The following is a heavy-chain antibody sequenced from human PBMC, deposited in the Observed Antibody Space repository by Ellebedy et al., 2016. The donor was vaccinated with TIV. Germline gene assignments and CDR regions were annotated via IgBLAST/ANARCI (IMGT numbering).Heavy chain of an antibody. Sequence: GGSLRLSCAASGFTFSSYAMSWVRQAPGKGLEWVSTISGRGGSTYYADSVKGRFTISRDNSKNTLYLQMNSLRAEDTAVYYCVRLGYCSSTRCYFDYWGQGTLVTVSS. CDR2: ISGRGGST. V-gene: IGHV3-23*01. J-gene: IGHJ4*02. D-gene: IGHD2-2*01. CDR3: VRLGYCSSTRCYFDY. CDR1: GFTFSSYA.